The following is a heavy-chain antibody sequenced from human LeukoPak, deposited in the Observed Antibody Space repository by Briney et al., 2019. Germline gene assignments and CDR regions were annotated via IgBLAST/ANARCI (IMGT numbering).Heavy chain of an antibody. J-gene: IGHJ6*02. D-gene: IGHD3-9*01. CDR3: ARHRPYYDILTGYYSYYYYGMDV. V-gene: IGHV4-59*08. CDR1: GGSISSYY. CDR2: IYYSGST. Sequence: SETRSLTCTVSGGSISSYYWSWIRQPPGKGLEWIGYIYYSGSTNYNPSLKSRVTISVDTSKNQFSLKLSSVTAADTAVYYCARHRPYYDILTGYYSYYYYGMDVWGQGTTVTVSS.